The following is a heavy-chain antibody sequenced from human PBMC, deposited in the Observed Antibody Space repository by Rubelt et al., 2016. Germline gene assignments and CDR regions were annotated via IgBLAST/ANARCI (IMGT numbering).Heavy chain of an antibody. CDR2: INSDGSST. V-gene: IGHV3-74*01. CDR3: AVALAAPAFDV. J-gene: IGHJ3*01. Sequence: QVPGKGLVWVSRINSDGSSTSYVDSVKGRFTISRDNAKNTLYLQMNSLRDEDTAVYYCAVALAAPAFDVWGQGTMVTVSS.